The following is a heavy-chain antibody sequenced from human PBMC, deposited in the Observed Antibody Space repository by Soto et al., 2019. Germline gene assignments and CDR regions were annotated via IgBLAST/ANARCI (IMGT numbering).Heavy chain of an antibody. CDR2: ISSSSSTI. J-gene: IGHJ6*03. CDR1: GFTFSSYS. Sequence: GGSLRLSCAASGFTFSSYSMNWVRQAPGKGLEWVSYISSSSSTIYYADSVKGRFTISRDNAKNSLYLQMNSLRAEDTAVYYCARGTVVAAYYYYYYMDVWGKGTTVTVSS. CDR3: ARGTVVAAYYYYYYMDV. V-gene: IGHV3-48*01. D-gene: IGHD2-15*01.